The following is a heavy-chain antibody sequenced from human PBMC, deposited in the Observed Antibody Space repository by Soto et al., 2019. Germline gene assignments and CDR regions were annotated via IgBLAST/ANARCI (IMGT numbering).Heavy chain of an antibody. Sequence: SQTLSLTCAISGDSLSRNSAAWNWIRQSPSRGLEWLGTTYYRSKWYNDYAVPETSRITINPDTSKNQFSLQLNSVTTEDGAVYYCARESSIAVAGYREPSYYYGMDVWGQGTAVTSP. CDR3: ARESSIAVAGYREPSYYYGMDV. V-gene: IGHV6-1*01. CDR1: GDSLSRNSAA. CDR2: TYYRSKWYN. J-gene: IGHJ6*02. D-gene: IGHD6-19*01.